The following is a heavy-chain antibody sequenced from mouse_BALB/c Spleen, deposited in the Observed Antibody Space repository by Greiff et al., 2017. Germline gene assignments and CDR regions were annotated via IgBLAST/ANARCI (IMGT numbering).Heavy chain of an antibody. CDR3: TRGGLVGPAWFAY. J-gene: IGHJ3*01. V-gene: IGHV1-18*01. D-gene: IGHD3-3*01. CDR2: INPNNGGT. Sequence: EVQLQESGPELVKPGASVKISCKTSGYTFTEYTMHWVKQSHGKSLEWIGGINPNNGGTSYNQKFKGKATLTVDKSSSTAYMELRSLTSEDSAVYYCTRGGLVGPAWFAYWGQGTLVTVSA. CDR1: GYTFTEYT.